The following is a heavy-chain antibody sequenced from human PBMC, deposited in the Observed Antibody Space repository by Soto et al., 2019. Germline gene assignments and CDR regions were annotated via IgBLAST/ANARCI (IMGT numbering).Heavy chain of an antibody. D-gene: IGHD2-15*01. CDR3: ARDAVVAATPYYYYYGMDV. CDR1: GFTFSSYS. CDR2: ISSSSYI. Sequence: LRLSCAASGFTFSSYSMNWVRQAPGKGLEWVSSISSSSYIYYADSVKGRFTISRDNAKNSLYLQMNSLRAEDTAVYYCARDAVVAATPYYYYYGMDVWGQGTTVTVSS. V-gene: IGHV3-21*01. J-gene: IGHJ6*02.